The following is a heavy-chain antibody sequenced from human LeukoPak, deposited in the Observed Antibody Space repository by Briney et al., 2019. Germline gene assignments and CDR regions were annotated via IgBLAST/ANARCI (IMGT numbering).Heavy chain of an antibody. D-gene: IGHD1/OR15-1a*01. V-gene: IGHV4-4*07. CDR1: GGAIRSHY. CDR2: IYSSGYT. J-gene: IGHJ4*02. CDR3: ARGEHSVDS. Sequence: SETLSLTCTVSGGAIRSHYWTWIRQPAGKGLEWIGRIYSSGYTNDNPFLKSRITMSLDMSKNQFSLRLNSVTAADTAVYYCARGEHSVDSWGQGMLVTVSS.